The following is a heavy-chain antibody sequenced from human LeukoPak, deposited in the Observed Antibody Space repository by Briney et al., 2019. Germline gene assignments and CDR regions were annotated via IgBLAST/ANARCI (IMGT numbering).Heavy chain of an antibody. CDR2: IIPIFGTA. Sequence: SVKVSCKASGGTFSSYAISWVRRAPGQGLEWMGGIIPIFGTANYAQKFQGRVTITADESTGTAYMELSSLRSEDTAVYYCARGVVVPAAISYYYYMDVWGKGTTVTVSS. D-gene: IGHD2-2*02. J-gene: IGHJ6*03. V-gene: IGHV1-69*01. CDR3: ARGVVVPAAISYYYYMDV. CDR1: GGTFSSYA.